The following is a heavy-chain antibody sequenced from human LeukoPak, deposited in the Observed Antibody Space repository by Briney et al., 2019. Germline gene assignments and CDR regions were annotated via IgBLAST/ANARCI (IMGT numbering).Heavy chain of an antibody. D-gene: IGHD6-13*01. V-gene: IGHV4-34*01. Sequence: PSETLSLTCAVCGGSFSGYYWSWIRQPPGKGLEWIGEINHSGSTNYNPSLKSRVTISVDTSKNQFSLKLSSVTAADTAVYYCARGKQQLSFYYYYYYMDVWGKGTTVTVSS. J-gene: IGHJ6*03. CDR1: GGSFSGYY. CDR3: ARGKQQLSFYYYYYYMDV. CDR2: INHSGST.